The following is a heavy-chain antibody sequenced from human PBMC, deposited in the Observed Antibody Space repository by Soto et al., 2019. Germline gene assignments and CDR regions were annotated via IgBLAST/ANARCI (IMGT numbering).Heavy chain of an antibody. J-gene: IGHJ3*02. CDR3: ATNLWETDAFDI. D-gene: IGHD1-26*01. CDR1: GFTFSKYP. V-gene: IGHV3-23*01. Sequence: GGSLSLSCAASGFTFSKYPMTWVRQTPGRGLEWVSAISNSGTDAYYADSVKGRFTISRDNSENTLYLQINTVRAEDTAVYYCATNLWETDAFDIWGQGTMVTVSS. CDR2: ISNSGTDA.